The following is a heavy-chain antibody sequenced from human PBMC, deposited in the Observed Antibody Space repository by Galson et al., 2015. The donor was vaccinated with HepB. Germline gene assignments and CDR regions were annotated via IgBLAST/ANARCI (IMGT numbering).Heavy chain of an antibody. CDR3: ARRHDSSGYLGGY. D-gene: IGHD3-22*01. CDR2: INAGNGST. CDR1: GYTFTSYA. J-gene: IGHJ4*02. Sequence: SVKVSCKASGYTFTSYAMHWVRQAPGQRLEWMGWINAGNGSTKYSQKFQGRVTITRDTSASTAYMELSSLRSEDTAVYYCARRHDSSGYLGGYWGQGTLVTVSS. V-gene: IGHV1-3*01.